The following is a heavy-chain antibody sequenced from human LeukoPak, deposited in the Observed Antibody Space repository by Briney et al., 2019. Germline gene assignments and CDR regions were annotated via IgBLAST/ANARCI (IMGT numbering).Heavy chain of an antibody. J-gene: IGHJ2*01. CDR3: ARDVRSWYFDL. CDR1: RFTFSNYG. Sequence: GGSLRLSCAASRFTFSNYGMHWVRQAPGKGLEWVAVIWYDGSNKDYVDSVKGRFTISRDNSKNTLYLQINSLRVEDTAVNYCARDVRSWYFDLWGRGTLVTVSS. CDR2: IWYDGSNK. V-gene: IGHV3-33*01.